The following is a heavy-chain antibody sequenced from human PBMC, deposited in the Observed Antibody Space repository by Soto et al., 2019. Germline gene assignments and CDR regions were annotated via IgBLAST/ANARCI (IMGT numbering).Heavy chain of an antibody. D-gene: IGHD3-9*01. CDR2: ISYDGSNK. CDR1: GFTFSSYG. CDR3: AKSPPVLRYFDWLLPSLDY. V-gene: IGHV3-30*18. Sequence: GGSLRLSCAASGFTFSSYGMHWVRQAPGKGLEWVAVISYDGSNKYYADSVKGRFTISRDNSKNTLYLQMNSLRAEDTAVYYCAKSPPVLRYFDWLLPSLDYWGQGTLVTVSS. J-gene: IGHJ4*02.